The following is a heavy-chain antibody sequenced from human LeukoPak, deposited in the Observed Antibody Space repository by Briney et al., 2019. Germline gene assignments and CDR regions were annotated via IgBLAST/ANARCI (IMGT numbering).Heavy chain of an antibody. V-gene: IGHV3-33*01. Sequence: GGSLRLSCAASGFPFSSYGMHWVRQAPGKGLEWVAVIWYDGSNKYYADSVKGRFTISRDNSKNTLYLQMNSLRAEDTAVYYCARTRYSSGWYPPFDYWGQGTLVTVSS. CDR2: IWYDGSNK. D-gene: IGHD6-19*01. CDR1: GFPFSSYG. J-gene: IGHJ4*02. CDR3: ARTRYSSGWYPPFDY.